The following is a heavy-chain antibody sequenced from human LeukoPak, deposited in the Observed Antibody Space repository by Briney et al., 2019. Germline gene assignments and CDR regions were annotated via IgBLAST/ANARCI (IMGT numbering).Heavy chain of an antibody. Sequence: GGSLRLSCAASGFTFSSYAMSWVCQAPGKGLEWVSAISGSGGSTYYADSVKGRFTISRDNSKNTLYLQMNSLRAEDTAVYYCAKVRGRDGYNFDYWGQGTLVTVSS. CDR1: GFTFSSYA. D-gene: IGHD5-24*01. V-gene: IGHV3-23*01. CDR2: ISGSGGST. J-gene: IGHJ4*02. CDR3: AKVRGRDGYNFDY.